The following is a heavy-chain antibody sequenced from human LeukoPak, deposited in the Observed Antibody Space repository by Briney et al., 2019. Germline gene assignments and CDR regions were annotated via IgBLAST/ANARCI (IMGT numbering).Heavy chain of an antibody. CDR1: GFTFSSYS. J-gene: IGHJ6*02. Sequence: GGSLRLSCAASGFTFSSYSMNWVRQAPGKGLEWVSSISSSSSYIYYADSVKGRFTISRDNAKNSLYLQMNSLRAEDTAVYYCARDTSVTIFGVVIMDSYYYYGMDVWGQGTTVTVSS. CDR3: ARDTSVTIFGVVIMDSYYYYGMDV. CDR2: ISSSSSYI. D-gene: IGHD3-3*01. V-gene: IGHV3-21*01.